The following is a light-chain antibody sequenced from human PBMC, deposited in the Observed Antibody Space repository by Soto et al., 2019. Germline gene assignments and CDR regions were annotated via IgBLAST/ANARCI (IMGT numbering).Light chain of an antibody. CDR3: QQYGSSLLT. J-gene: IGKJ4*01. Sequence: EIVLTQSPGTLSLSPGERATLSCRASQSVSSSYLAWYQQKPGQAPRLLIYDASSRATGIPDRFSGSGSGTDFTLTLSRLEPEDFAVYYCQQYGSSLLTFGGGTKVEIK. V-gene: IGKV3-20*01. CDR2: DAS. CDR1: QSVSSSY.